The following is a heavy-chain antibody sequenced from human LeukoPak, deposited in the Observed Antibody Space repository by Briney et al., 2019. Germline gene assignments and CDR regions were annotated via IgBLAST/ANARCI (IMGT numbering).Heavy chain of an antibody. CDR2: IKSKTDGGTT. CDR1: GFTFSNAW. CDR3: TTDPFIQLGSFRPYYFDY. J-gene: IGHJ4*02. Sequence: PGGSLRLSCAASGFTFSNAWMSWVRQAPGKGLALVGRIKSKTDGGTTDYAAPVKGRFAISRDDSKNTLYLQMNSLKTEDTAVYYCTTDPFIQLGSFRPYYFDYWGQGTLVTVSS. D-gene: IGHD2-15*01. V-gene: IGHV3-15*01.